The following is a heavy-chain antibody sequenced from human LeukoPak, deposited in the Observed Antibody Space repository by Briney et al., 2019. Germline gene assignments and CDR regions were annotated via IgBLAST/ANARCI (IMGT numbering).Heavy chain of an antibody. Sequence: SETLSLTCSVSGGSISGNNYYWGWIRQPPGKGLEWIGSIHYSGNTYYNPSLKSRVTISVDTSKNQFSLKLTSVTAADTAVYYCARDRADYGDYVFDPWGQGTLVTVSS. J-gene: IGHJ5*02. CDR1: GGSISGNNYY. D-gene: IGHD4-17*01. CDR3: ARDRADYGDYVFDP. CDR2: IHYSGNT. V-gene: IGHV4-39*07.